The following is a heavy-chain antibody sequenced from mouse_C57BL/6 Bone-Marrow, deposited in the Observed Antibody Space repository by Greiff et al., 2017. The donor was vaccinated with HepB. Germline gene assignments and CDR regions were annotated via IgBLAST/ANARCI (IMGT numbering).Heavy chain of an antibody. CDR1: GYTFTSYG. V-gene: IGHV1-81*01. CDR3: ARSFYGSSLAWFAY. D-gene: IGHD1-1*01. CDR2: IYPRSGNT. Sequence: QVQLKQSGAELARPGASVKLSCKASGYTFTSYGISWVKQRTGQCLEWIGEIYPRSGNTYYNEKFKGKATLTADKSSSTAYMELRSLTSEDSAVYFCARSFYGSSLAWFAYWGQGTLVTVSA. J-gene: IGHJ3*01.